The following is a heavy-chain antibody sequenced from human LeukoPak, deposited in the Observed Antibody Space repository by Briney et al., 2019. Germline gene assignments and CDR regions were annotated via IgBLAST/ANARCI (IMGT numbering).Heavy chain of an antibody. D-gene: IGHD3-22*01. V-gene: IGHV3-48*02. Sequence: GRSLRLSCAASGLTFSGYGIHWVRQAPGKGLEWVSYTSSSSSTIYYADSVKGRFTISRDNAKNSLYLQMNSLRDEDTAVYYCSSRSGYYGPGYYFDYWGQGTLVTVSS. J-gene: IGHJ4*02. CDR2: TSSSSSTI. CDR1: GLTFSGYG. CDR3: SSRSGYYGPGYYFDY.